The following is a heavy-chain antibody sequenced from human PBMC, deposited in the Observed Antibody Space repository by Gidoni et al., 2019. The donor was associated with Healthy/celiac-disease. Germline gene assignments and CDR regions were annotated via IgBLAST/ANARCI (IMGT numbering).Heavy chain of an antibody. J-gene: IGHJ3*02. CDR2: IKQDGSEK. V-gene: IGHV3-7*01. D-gene: IGHD1-26*01. Sequence: EVQLVESGGGLVQPGGSLRLPCAASGFTFSSYWMSWVRQAPGKGLEWVDNIKQDGSEKYYVDSVKGRFTISRDNAKNSLYLQMNSLRAEDTAVYYCARERVGATDDAFDIWGQGTMVTVSS. CDR1: GFTFSSYW. CDR3: ARERVGATDDAFDI.